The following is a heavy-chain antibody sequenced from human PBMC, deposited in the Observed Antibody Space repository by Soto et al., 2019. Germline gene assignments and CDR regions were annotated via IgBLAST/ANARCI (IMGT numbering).Heavy chain of an antibody. V-gene: IGHV1-69*13. J-gene: IGHJ4*02. CDR2: IIPIFGTA. CDR1: GGTFSSYA. D-gene: IGHD3-22*01. Sequence: GASVKVSCKASGGTFSSYAISWVRQAPGQGXEWMGGIIPIFGTANYAQKFQGRVTITADESTSTAYMELSSLRSEDTAVYYCARGSYYDSSGYQLNYFDYWGQGTLVTVSS. CDR3: ARGSYYDSSGYQLNYFDY.